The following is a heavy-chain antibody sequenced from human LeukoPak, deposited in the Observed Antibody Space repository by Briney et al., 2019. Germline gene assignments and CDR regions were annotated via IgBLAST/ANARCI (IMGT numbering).Heavy chain of an antibody. CDR2: ISYDGSIK. CDR3: ARGRAGNYHDY. J-gene: IGHJ4*02. D-gene: IGHD1-7*01. V-gene: IGHV3-30-3*01. Sequence: PGGSLRLSCAASGFNFSSYAMHWVRQATGKGLEWVAVISYDGSIKSYTDYAKGQFTISRDNPKNTLYLQLNGLRVEDTAVYYCARGRAGNYHDYWGQGTLVTVTS. CDR1: GFNFSSYA.